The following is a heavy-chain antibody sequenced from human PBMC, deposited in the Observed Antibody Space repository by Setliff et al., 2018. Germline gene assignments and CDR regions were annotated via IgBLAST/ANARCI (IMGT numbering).Heavy chain of an antibody. V-gene: IGHV1-69*10. CDR3: ARRYCSGGSCLEYYYYGMDV. D-gene: IGHD2-15*01. CDR2: IIPILGIA. Sequence: SVKVSCKASGYTFTSYAMHWVRQAPGQGLEWMGGIIPILGIANYAQKFQGRVTITADKSTSTAYMELSSLRSEDTAVYYCARRYCSGGSCLEYYYYGMDVWGQGTTVTVSS. J-gene: IGHJ6*02. CDR1: GYTFTSYA.